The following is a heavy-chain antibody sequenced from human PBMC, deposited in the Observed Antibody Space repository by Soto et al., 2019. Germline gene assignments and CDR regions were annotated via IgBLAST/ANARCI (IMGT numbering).Heavy chain of an antibody. CDR1: GFTFDDYA. V-gene: IGHV3-9*01. J-gene: IGHJ5*02. CDR2: ISWNSGSI. CDR3: AKVDDYGEFDP. D-gene: IGHD4-17*01. Sequence: SLRLSCAASGFTFDDYAMHWVRQAPGKGLEWVSGISWNSGSIGYADSVKGRFTISRDNAKNSLYLQMNSLRAEDTALYYCAKVDDYGEFDPWGQGTLVTVSS.